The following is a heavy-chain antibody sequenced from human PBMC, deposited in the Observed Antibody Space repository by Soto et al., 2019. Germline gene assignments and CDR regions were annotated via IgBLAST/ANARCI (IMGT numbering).Heavy chain of an antibody. CDR3: ATAVATSPGTRNYYYYYMDV. J-gene: IGHJ6*03. D-gene: IGHD5-12*01. Sequence: GASVKVSCKVSGYTLTELSMHWVRQAPGKGLEWMGGFDPEDGETIYAQKFQGRVTMTEDTSTDTAYMELSSLRSEDTAVYYCATAVATSPGTRNYYYYYMDVRGKGTTVTVSS. V-gene: IGHV1-24*01. CDR1: GYTLTELS. CDR2: FDPEDGET.